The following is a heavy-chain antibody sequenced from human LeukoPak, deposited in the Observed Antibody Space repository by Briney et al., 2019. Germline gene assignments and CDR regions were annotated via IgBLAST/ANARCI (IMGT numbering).Heavy chain of an antibody. Sequence: GASVKVSCKASGYTFTSYGISWVRQAPGQGLEWMGWMNPNSGNTDYAQKFQGRVTITRNISISTAYMELNSLRSEDTAVYYCARGRKWFGESTPLFWFDSWGQGTLVTVSS. V-gene: IGHV1-8*03. D-gene: IGHD3-10*01. CDR2: MNPNSGNT. CDR1: GYTFTSYG. J-gene: IGHJ5*01. CDR3: ARGRKWFGESTPLFWFDS.